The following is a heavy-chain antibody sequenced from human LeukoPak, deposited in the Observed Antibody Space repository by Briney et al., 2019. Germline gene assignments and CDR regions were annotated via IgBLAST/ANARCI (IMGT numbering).Heavy chain of an antibody. CDR3: TRDSGTYNWFDP. V-gene: IGHV3-73*01. CDR2: SDKKDKGYATAT. CDR1: GFTLSGSA. Sequence: GGSLKLSCAASGFTLSGSAIHWVRQSSGKGLEWVGQSDKKDKGYATATAYAASVKGRFTISRDDSINKAYLQMKSLKTEDTALYYCTRDSGTYNWFDPWGQGTLVTVSS. J-gene: IGHJ5*02. D-gene: IGHD1-26*01.